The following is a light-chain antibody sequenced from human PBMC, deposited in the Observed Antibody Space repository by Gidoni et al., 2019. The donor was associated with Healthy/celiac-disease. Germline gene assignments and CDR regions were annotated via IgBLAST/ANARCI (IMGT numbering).Light chain of an antibody. V-gene: IGKV1-39*01. Sequence: DIQVTQSPSSLSASVGDRVTITCRASQSISSYLNWYQQKPGKAPKLLIYAASSLQSGVPSRFSGSGSGTDFTLTISSLQPEDFATYYCQQSYSTPPWTFXQXTKVEIK. CDR3: QQSYSTPPWT. CDR1: QSISSY. J-gene: IGKJ1*01. CDR2: AAS.